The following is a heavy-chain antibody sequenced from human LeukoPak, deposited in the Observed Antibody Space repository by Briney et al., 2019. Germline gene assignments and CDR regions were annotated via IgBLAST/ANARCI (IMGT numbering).Heavy chain of an antibody. CDR1: GYTFTSYG. J-gene: IGHJ6*03. CDR2: ISAYNGNT. CDR3: ARGGIAARPNYYYYMDV. V-gene: IGHV1-18*01. D-gene: IGHD6-6*01. Sequence: AASVKVSCKASGYTFTSYGISWVRQAPGQGLEWMGWISAYNGNTNYAQKLQGRVTMTTDTSTSTAYMELRSLRSDDTAVYYCARGGIAARPNYYYYMDVWGKGTTVTVSS.